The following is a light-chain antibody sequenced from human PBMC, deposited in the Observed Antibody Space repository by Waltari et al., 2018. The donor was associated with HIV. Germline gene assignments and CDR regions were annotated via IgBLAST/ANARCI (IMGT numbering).Light chain of an antibody. CDR1: SSTIGPGLV. Sequence: QSVLTQSPSVSGAPGQRVTTSCTGTSSTIGPGLVVLWYQHLPGTAPKLRIFGDNHRPSGVPDRFSGSMSGTSASLAITWLQADDEAYYYCQSYDSGLRGWVFGGGTKLTVL. CDR3: QSYDSGLRGWV. J-gene: IGLJ3*02. CDR2: GDN. V-gene: IGLV1-40*01.